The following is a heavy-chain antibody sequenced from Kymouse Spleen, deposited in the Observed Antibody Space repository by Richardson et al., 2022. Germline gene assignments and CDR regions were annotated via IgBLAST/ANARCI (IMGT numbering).Heavy chain of an antibody. CDR2: ISGSGGST. CDR3: AGRGYSYGPYYYGMDV. D-gene: IGHD5-18,IGHD5-18*01. CDR1: GFTFSSYA. J-gene: IGHJ6*02. Sequence: EVQLVESGGGLVQPGGSLRLSCAASGFTFSSYAMSWVRQAPGKGLEWVSAISGSGGSTYYADSVKGRFTISRDNSKNTLYLQMNSLRAEDTAVYYCAGRGYSYGPYYYGMDVWGQGTTVTVSS. V-gene: IGHV3-23*04.